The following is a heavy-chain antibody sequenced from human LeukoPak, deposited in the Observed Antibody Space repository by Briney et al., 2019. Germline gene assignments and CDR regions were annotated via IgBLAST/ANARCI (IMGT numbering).Heavy chain of an antibody. V-gene: IGHV3-48*02. Sequence: GGSLRLSCAASGFTFSSYSMNWVRQAPGKGLERVSYLRSSSSTIYYADSVKGRFTISRDNAKNSLYLQMNSLRDEDTAVYYCARLPYCSGGSCYSDYYYYMDVWGKGTTVTVSS. D-gene: IGHD2-15*01. CDR2: LRSSSSTI. CDR3: ARLPYCSGGSCYSDYYYYMDV. J-gene: IGHJ6*03. CDR1: GFTFSSYS.